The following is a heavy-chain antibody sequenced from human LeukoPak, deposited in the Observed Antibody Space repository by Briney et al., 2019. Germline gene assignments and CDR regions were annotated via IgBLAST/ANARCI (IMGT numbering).Heavy chain of an antibody. D-gene: IGHD5-18*01. CDR2: INHSGST. V-gene: IGHV4-34*01. CDR3: ARLGGLQLWSEAYFDY. Sequence: ESLRLSCAATGFTFSSYAMSWIRQAPGKGLEWIGEINHSGSTNHNASLKSRVTISVDTSKNQFSLKLSSVTAADTAVYYCARLGGLQLWSEAYFDYWGQGTLVTVSS. CDR1: GFTFSSYA. J-gene: IGHJ4*02.